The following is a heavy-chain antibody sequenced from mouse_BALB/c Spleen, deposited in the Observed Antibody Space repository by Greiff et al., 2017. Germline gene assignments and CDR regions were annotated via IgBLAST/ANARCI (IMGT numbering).Heavy chain of an antibody. J-gene: IGHJ4*01. CDR1: GYTFTSYT. V-gene: IGHV1-4*02. CDR2: INPSSGYT. Sequence: QVQLQQSAAELARPGASVKMSCKASGYTFTSYTMHWVKQRPGQGLEWIGYINPSSGYTEYNQKFKDKTTLTADKSSSTAYMQLSSLTSEDSAVYYCARSSLWSAMDYWGQGTSVTVSS. D-gene: IGHD1-1*02. CDR3: ARSSLWSAMDY.